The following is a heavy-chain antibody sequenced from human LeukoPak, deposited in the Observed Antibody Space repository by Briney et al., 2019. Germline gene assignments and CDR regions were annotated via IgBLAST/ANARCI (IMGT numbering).Heavy chain of an antibody. Sequence: SETLSLTCTVSGGSISSGGYYWSWIRQPPGKGLEWIGYIYHSGSTYYNPSLKSRVTISVDTSKNQFSLKLSSVTAADTAVYYCARGITIFGVVIMDWFDPWGQGTLVTVSS. J-gene: IGHJ5*02. CDR2: IYHSGST. V-gene: IGHV4-30-2*05. CDR3: ARGITIFGVVIMDWFDP. CDR1: GGSISSGGYY. D-gene: IGHD3-3*01.